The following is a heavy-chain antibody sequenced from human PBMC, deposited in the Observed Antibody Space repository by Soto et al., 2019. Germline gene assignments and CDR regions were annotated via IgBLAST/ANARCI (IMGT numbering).Heavy chain of an antibody. CDR3: ARDSHDWVTTRYGMDV. D-gene: IGHD4-4*01. Sequence: QVQLVESGGGVVQPGRSLRLSCAASGFTFSSYAMRWVRQAPGKGLEWVAVISYDGSNKYYADSVKGRFTISRDNSKNTLYLQMNSQRAEDTAVYYCARDSHDWVTTRYGMDVWGQGTTVTVSS. V-gene: IGHV3-30-3*01. J-gene: IGHJ6*02. CDR1: GFTFSSYA. CDR2: ISYDGSNK.